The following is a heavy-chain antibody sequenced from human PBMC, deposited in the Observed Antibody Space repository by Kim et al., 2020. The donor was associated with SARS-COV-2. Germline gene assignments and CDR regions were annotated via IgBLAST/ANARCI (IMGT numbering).Heavy chain of an antibody. CDR2: INHRGST. CDR3: ARGGGSYYYDYYGMDV. V-gene: IGHV4-34*01. Sequence: SETLSLTCAVYGGSFSGYYWSWIRQPPGKGLEWIGEINHRGSTNYNPSLKSRVTISVDTSKNQFSLKLSSVTAADTAVYYCARGGGSYYYDYYGMDVWGQGTTVTVSS. D-gene: IGHD1-26*01. CDR1: GGSFSGYY. J-gene: IGHJ6*02.